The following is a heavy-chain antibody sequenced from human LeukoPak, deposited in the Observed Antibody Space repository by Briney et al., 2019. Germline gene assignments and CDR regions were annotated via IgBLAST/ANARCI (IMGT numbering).Heavy chain of an antibody. CDR2: ISGSGGST. CDR3: AKTPIGYCSSTSCYEIEYYMDV. J-gene: IGHJ6*03. V-gene: IGHV3-23*01. Sequence: GGSLRLSCAASGFTFSSYAMSWVRQAPGKGLEWFSAISGSGGSTYYADSVKGRFTISRDNSKNTLYLQMNSLRAEDTAVYYCAKTPIGYCSSTSCYEIEYYMDVWGKGTTVTVSS. D-gene: IGHD2-2*03. CDR1: GFTFSSYA.